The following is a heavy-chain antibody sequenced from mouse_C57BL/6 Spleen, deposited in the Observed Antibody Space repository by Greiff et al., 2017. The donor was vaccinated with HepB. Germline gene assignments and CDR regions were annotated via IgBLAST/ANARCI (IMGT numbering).Heavy chain of an antibody. Sequence: QVQLKQSGPGLVQPSQSLSITCTVSGFSLTSYGVHWVRQSPGKGLEWLGVIWRGGSTDYNAAFMSRLSITKDNSKSQVFFKMNSLQADDTAIYYCAKNFYYYGSSPHYAMDYWGQGTSVTVSS. J-gene: IGHJ4*01. CDR1: GFSLTSYG. V-gene: IGHV2-5*01. CDR2: IWRGGST. D-gene: IGHD1-1*01. CDR3: AKNFYYYGSSPHYAMDY.